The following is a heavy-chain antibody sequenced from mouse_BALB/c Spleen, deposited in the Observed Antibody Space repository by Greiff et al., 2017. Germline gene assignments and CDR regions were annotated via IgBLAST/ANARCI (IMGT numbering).Heavy chain of an antibody. J-gene: IGHJ4*01. CDR1: GYSFTSYW. CDR2: IDPSDSET. Sequence: QVQLQQSGPQLVRPGASVKISCKASGYSFTSYWMHWVKQRPGQGLEWIGMIDPSDSETRLNQKFKDKATLTVDKSSSTAYMQLSSPTSEDSAVYYCALYGSDRAMDYWGQGTSVTVSS. D-gene: IGHD2-2*01. V-gene: IGHV1-74*01. CDR3: ALYGSDRAMDY.